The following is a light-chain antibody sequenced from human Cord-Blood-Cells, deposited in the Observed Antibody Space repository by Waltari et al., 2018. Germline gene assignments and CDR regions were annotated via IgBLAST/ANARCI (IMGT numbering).Light chain of an antibody. V-gene: IGLV2-14*01. CDR1: SSEVGGYNS. CDR3: SSYTSSSTWV. CDR2: DVS. J-gene: IGLJ3*02. Sequence: QSALTHPASVSGSPGPSITISCTGTSSEVGGYNSVSWYQQHPGKAPKLMIYDVSNRPSGVSNRFSGSKSGNTASLTISGLQADDEADYYCSSYTSSSTWVFGGGTKLTVL.